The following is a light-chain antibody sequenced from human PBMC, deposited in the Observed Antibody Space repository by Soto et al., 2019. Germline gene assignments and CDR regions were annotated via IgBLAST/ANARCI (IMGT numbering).Light chain of an antibody. J-gene: IGLJ1*01. CDR2: EVN. V-gene: IGLV2-8*01. Sequence: QSVLTRPPSASGSPGQSVTISCTGTNSDVGGYNYVSWYQQYPGKAPKLIIYEVNERPSGVPDRFSGSKSGNTASLTVSGLQTADEADYYCSSYAGSNWYVFRTGTKLTVL. CDR1: NSDVGGYNY. CDR3: SSYAGSNWYV.